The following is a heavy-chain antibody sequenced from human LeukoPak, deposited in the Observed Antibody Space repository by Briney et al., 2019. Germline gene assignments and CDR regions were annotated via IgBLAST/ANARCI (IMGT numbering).Heavy chain of an antibody. CDR3: ARRIVGTGWGRENWLDS. J-gene: IGHJ5*01. CDR1: GDSISNYL. D-gene: IGHD3/OR15-3a*01. Sequence: SETLSLTCTVSGDSISNYLWNWIRQPPGKGLEWIGYTYYNGNTNSNPSLRSRVSMSVDTSKNQFSPKLTSMTAADTAIYYCARRIVGTGWGRENWLDSWGQGTLVTASS. V-gene: IGHV4-59*08. CDR2: TYYNGNT.